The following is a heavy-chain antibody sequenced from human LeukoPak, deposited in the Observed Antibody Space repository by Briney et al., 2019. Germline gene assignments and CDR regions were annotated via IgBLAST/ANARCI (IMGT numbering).Heavy chain of an antibody. CDR1: GYSFTSYW. CDR2: IYPGDSDT. J-gene: IGHJ4*02. V-gene: IGHV5-51*01. D-gene: IGHD3-9*01. CDR3: ARPRGDILTGYYFDY. Sequence: GESLKISRKGSGYSFTSYWIGWVRQMPGKGLEWMGIIYPGDSDTRYSPSFQGQVTISADKSISTAYLQWSSLKASDTAMYYCARPRGDILTGYYFDYWGQGTLVTVSS.